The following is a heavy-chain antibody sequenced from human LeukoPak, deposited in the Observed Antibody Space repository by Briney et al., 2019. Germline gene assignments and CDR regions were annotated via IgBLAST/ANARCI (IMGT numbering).Heavy chain of an antibody. D-gene: IGHD4-17*01. V-gene: IGHV1-46*01. CDR1: GYTFTSNY. J-gene: IGHJ4*02. CDR3: ARATVTTSLDY. CDR2: ISPSGGST. Sequence: ASVKVSCKAFGYTFTSNYMHWVRQAPGQGPEWMGVISPSGGSTTYAQKFQGRVTMTRDTSISTAYMELSRLRSDDTAVYYCARATVTTSLDYWGQGTLVTVSS.